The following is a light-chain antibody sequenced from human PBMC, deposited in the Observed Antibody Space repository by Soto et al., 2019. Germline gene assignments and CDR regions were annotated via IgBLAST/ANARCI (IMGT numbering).Light chain of an antibody. CDR3: NSYTTNSSYV. CDR1: SSDIGSYIF. CDR2: TVS. V-gene: IGLV2-14*03. J-gene: IGLJ1*01. Sequence: QSALTQPASVSGSPGQSITISCTGTSSDIGSYIFVSWYQQHPGKAPKLIIYTVSSRPSGVSYRFSGSKSGNTASLTISGLQAEDEADYYCNSYTTNSSYVFGTGTKVTVL.